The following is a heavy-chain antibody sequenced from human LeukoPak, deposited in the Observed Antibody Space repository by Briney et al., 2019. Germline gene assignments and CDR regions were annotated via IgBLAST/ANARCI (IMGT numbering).Heavy chain of an antibody. D-gene: IGHD2-2*01. V-gene: IGHV4-34*01. CDR3: AESTDYYYYGMDV. CDR2: INHSGST. Sequence: SETLSLTCAVYGGSFSGYYWGWIRQPPGKGLEWIGEINHSGSTNYNPSLKSRVTISVDTSKNQFSLKLSSVTAADTAVYYCAESTDYYYYGMDVWGQGTTVTVSS. J-gene: IGHJ6*02. CDR1: GGSFSGYY.